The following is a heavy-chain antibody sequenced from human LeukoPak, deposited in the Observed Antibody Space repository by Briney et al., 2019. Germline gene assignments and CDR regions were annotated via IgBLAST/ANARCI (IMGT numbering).Heavy chain of an antibody. J-gene: IGHJ6*03. V-gene: IGHV4-4*07. D-gene: IGHD6-6*01. CDR1: GGSINSYY. CDR2: IYSSGIT. Sequence: SETLSLTCTVSGGSINSYYWSWIRQPAGKGLEWIGRIYSSGITNYNPSLKRRVTMSVDTSKNQFSLKLNSVTVADTAVYYCARFGSKSSSSEVYYYYYPMGVWGEGTTVTVSS. CDR3: ARFGSKSSSSEVYYYYYPMGV.